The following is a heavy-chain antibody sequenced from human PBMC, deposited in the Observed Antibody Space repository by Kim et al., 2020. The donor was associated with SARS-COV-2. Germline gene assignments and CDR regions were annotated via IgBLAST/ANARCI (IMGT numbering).Heavy chain of an antibody. V-gene: IGHV3-33*05. J-gene: IGHJ4*02. CDR1: GFTFSSYG. D-gene: IGHD1-26*01. CDR3: ARDSPISGSYYHVFDY. Sequence: GGSLRLSCAASGFTFSSYGMHWVRQAPGKGLEWVAVISYDGSNKYYADSVKGRFTISRDNSKNTLYLQMNSLGAEDTAVYYCARDSPISGSYYHVFDYWGQGTLVTVSS. CDR2: ISYDGSNK.